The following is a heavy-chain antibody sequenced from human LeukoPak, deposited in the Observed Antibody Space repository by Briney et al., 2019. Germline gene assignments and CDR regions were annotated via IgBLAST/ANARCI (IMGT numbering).Heavy chain of an antibody. D-gene: IGHD6-13*01. V-gene: IGHV3-30*04. CDR3: ARDSDSYSSSWYFYYYYGMDV. J-gene: IGHJ6*04. CDR2: ISYDGSNK. CDR1: GFTFSSYA. Sequence: GASLRLSCAASGFTFSSYAMSWVRQAPGKGLEWVAVISYDGSNKYYADSVKGRFTISRDNSKNTLYLQMNSLRAEDTAVYYCARDSDSYSSSWYFYYYYGMDVWGKGTTVTVSS.